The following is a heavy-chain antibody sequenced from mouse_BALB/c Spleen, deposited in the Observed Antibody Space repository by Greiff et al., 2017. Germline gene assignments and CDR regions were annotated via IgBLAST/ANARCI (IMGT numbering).Heavy chain of an antibody. J-gene: IGHJ4*01. Sequence: EVMVVESGGGLVQPGGSRKLSCAASGFTFSSFGMHWVRQAPEKGLEWVAYISSGSSTIYYADTVKGRFTISRDNPKNTLFLQMTSLRSEDTAMYYCARNEGYAMDYWGQGTSVTVSS. CDR1: GFTFSSFG. V-gene: IGHV5-17*02. CDR2: ISSGSSTI. CDR3: ARNEGYAMDY.